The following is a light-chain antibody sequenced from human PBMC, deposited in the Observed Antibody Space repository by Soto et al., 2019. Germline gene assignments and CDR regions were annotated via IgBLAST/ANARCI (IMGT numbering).Light chain of an antibody. Sequence: DIQMTQSPSTLSASVGDRVPITCRASQSISSWLAWYQQKPGKAPKLLIYDASSLESGVPSRFSGSGSGTEFTLTISSLQPDDFATYSCQQSYSTPITFGQGTRLEIK. CDR2: DAS. CDR1: QSISSW. V-gene: IGKV1-5*01. J-gene: IGKJ5*01. CDR3: QQSYSTPIT.